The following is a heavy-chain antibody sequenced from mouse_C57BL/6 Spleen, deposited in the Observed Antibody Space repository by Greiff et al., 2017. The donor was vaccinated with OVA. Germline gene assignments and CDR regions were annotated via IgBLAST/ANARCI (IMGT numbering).Heavy chain of an antibody. CDR3: ARGGGYYFAY. J-gene: IGHJ3*01. CDR2: ISYDGSN. CDR1: GYSITSGYY. D-gene: IGHD2-3*01. Sequence: EVQLQESGPGLVKPSQSLSLTCSVTGYSITSGYYWNWIRQFPGNKLEWMGYISYDGSNNYNPSLKNRISITRDTSKNQFFLKLNSVTTEDTATYYCARGGGYYFAYWGQGTLVTVSA. V-gene: IGHV3-6*01.